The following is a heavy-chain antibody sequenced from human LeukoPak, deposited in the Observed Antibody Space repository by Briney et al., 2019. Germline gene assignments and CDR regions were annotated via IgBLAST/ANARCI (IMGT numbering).Heavy chain of an antibody. CDR1: GGSFSGYY. V-gene: IGHV4-34*01. D-gene: IGHD1-26*01. CDR2: INHSGST. CDR3: AREDRVGATTGSDY. J-gene: IGHJ4*02. Sequence: SETLSLTCAVYGGSFSGYYWSWIRQPPGKGLEWIGEINHSGSTNYNPSLKSRVTISVDTSKNQFSLKLRSVTAADTAVYYCAREDRVGATTGSDYWGQGTLVTVSS.